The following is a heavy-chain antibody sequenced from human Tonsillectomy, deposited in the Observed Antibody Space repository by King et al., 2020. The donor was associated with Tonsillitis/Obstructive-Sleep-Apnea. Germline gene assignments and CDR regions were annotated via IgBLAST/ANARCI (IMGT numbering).Heavy chain of an antibody. CDR1: GYTFSSFG. V-gene: IGHV1-18*01. D-gene: IGHD6-19*01. Sequence: QLVQSGAEVKKPGASVKVSCKASGYTFSSFGISWVRQAPGQGLEWMGWISTYNDNTNYAQKLQGRVTMTTDTSTSTAYMELRSLRSDDTSVYYCAAVSGLAVAGTNYFDYWGQGTLVTVSS. CDR2: ISTYNDNT. CDR3: AAVSGLAVAGTNYFDY. J-gene: IGHJ4*02.